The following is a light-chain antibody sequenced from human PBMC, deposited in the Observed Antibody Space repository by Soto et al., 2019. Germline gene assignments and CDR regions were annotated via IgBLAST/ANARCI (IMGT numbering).Light chain of an antibody. CDR2: GAS. J-gene: IGKJ3*01. CDR1: QSVWSSY. Sequence: EIVLTQSPGTLSLSPGERATLSCRASQSVWSSYLAWYQQKPGQTPRLLIYGASSRAAGIPGRFSGSGSGTDFTLAISRLEPEDFAVYYCLQYGSSPLTLGTGTTVDVK. V-gene: IGKV3-20*01. CDR3: LQYGSSPLT.